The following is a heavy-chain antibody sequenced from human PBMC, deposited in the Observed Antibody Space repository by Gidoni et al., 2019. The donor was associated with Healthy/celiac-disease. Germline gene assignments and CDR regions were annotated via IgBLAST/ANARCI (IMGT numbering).Heavy chain of an antibody. Sequence: DGLEWIGEINHSGSTNYNPSLKSRVTISVDTSKNQFSLKLSSVTAADTAVYYCASPYYDFWSGYRGRGMDVWGQGTTVTVSS. CDR3: ASPYYDFWSGYRGRGMDV. D-gene: IGHD3-3*01. V-gene: IGHV4-34*01. CDR2: INHSGST. J-gene: IGHJ6*02.